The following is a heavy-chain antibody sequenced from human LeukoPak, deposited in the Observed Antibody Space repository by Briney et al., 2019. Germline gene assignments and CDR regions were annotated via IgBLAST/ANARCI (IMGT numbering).Heavy chain of an antibody. CDR3: AREPNSIDPYYFDY. CDR2: IYYSGST. D-gene: IGHD4-11*01. J-gene: IGHJ4*02. V-gene: IGHV4-30-4*01. CDR1: GGSISSGDYY. Sequence: TSQTLSLTCTVSGGSISSGDYYWSWIRQPPGKGLEWIGYIYYSGSTYYNPSLKSRVTISVDTSKNQFSLQLSSVTAADTAVYYCAREPNSIDPYYFDYWGQGNLVTVSS.